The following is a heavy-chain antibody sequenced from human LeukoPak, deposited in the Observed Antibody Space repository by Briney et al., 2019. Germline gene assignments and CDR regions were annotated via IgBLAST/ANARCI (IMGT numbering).Heavy chain of an antibody. CDR3: ARAMNLWFLLDLDY. V-gene: IGHV1-2*02. Sequence: ASVKVSCKASGYTFTGYYIHWVRQAPGQGLQWMGWIDPNSGDTKYVQKFQGRVTMTRDTSISTAYMDLSSLRSDDTAMYYCARAMNLWFLLDLDYWGQGTLVTVSS. CDR1: GYTFTGYY. CDR2: IDPNSGDT. J-gene: IGHJ4*02. D-gene: IGHD3-22*01.